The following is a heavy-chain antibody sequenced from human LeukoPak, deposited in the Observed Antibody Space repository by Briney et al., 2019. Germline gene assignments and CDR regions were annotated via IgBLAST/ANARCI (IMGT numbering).Heavy chain of an antibody. CDR3: ARGQRATLDYSDSHASPNWIDP. J-gene: IGHJ5*02. CDR1: GFDFGSYN. D-gene: IGHD3-22*01. V-gene: IGHV3-33*01. CDR2: IWYDGSLK. Sequence: GMSLRLSCAASGFDFGSYNIHWVRQAPGKGPEWVAVIWYDGSLKYYVDSVKGRFTISRDNSENTLYLQMNSLRVEDTAVFYCARGQRATLDYSDSHASPNWIDPWGQGTQVTVTP.